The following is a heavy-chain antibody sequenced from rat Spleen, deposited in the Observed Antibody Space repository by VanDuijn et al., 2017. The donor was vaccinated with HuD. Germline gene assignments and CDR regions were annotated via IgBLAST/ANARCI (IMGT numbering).Heavy chain of an antibody. CDR1: GFSLSSYG. V-gene: IGHV2-13*01. CDR2: IWGDGST. J-gene: IGHJ3*01. CDR3: ARDGYWFAY. Sequence: QVQLKESGPGLVKPSLTLSLTCTVSGFSLSSYGVIWVRQPPGKGLEWMGGIWGDGSTNYNSPLKPRLSISRDTSKSQVFLKMSSLKTEDTATYYCARDGYWFAYWGQGTLVTVSS. D-gene: IGHD1-12*03.